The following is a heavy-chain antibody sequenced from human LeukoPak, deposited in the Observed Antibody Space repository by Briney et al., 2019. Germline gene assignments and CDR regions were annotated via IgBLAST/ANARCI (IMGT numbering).Heavy chain of an antibody. J-gene: IGHJ6*03. CDR2: IYHTGGT. CDR1: GESFTGYY. CDR3: AGTVQGHSIAGYTSFYCIDV. D-gene: IGHD5-18*01. V-gene: IGHV4-34*01. Sequence: SETLSLTSAVSGESFTGYYLSWVRQPPGKGLEWIGDIYHTGGTNLHPFLMSRVTISVDTSKNQFSLNLSSVPAADTPVYYCAGTVQGHSIAGYTSFYCIDVWGKGTTVTVSS.